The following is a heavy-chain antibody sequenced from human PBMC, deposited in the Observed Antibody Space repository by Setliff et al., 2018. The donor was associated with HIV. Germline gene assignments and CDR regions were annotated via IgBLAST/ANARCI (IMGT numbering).Heavy chain of an antibody. Sequence: SETLSLTCAVSGYSITSVYYWGWIRQPPGKGLEWIGSIYHNGSTTYNPSLKSRVTISVDTSKNQFSLELSSVTAADTAVYYCARADSSNWYHVDYWGQGTLVTVSS. CDR2: IYHNGST. CDR1: GYSITSVYY. J-gene: IGHJ4*02. D-gene: IGHD6-13*01. V-gene: IGHV4-38-2*01. CDR3: ARADSSNWYHVDY.